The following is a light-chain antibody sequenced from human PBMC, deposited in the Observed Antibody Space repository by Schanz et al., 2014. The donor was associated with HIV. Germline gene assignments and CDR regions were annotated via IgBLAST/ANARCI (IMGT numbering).Light chain of an antibody. J-gene: IGLJ2*01. CDR1: SSNIGADYD. Sequence: QSVLAQPPSVSGAPGQRVTISCTGSSSNIGADYDVHWYQLLPGTAPKLLIFDNTNRPSGVPARFSGSKSGSSASLAISGLQDEDEAEYYCSSYTGTSNVSVLFGGGTKLTVL. CDR3: SSYTGTSNVSVL. CDR2: DNT. V-gene: IGLV1-40*01.